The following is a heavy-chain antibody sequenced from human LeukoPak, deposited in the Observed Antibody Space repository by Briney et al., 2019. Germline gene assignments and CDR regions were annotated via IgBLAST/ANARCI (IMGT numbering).Heavy chain of an antibody. CDR3: ASWPRESRYQLLDY. D-gene: IGHD2-2*01. Sequence: ASVKVSCKASGGTFSSYAISWVRQAPGQGLEWMGGIIPIFGTANYAQKFQGRVTITADESTSTAYMELSSLRSEDTAVYYCASWPRESRYQLLDYWGQGTLVTVSS. CDR2: IIPIFGTA. J-gene: IGHJ4*02. V-gene: IGHV1-69*13. CDR1: GGTFSSYA.